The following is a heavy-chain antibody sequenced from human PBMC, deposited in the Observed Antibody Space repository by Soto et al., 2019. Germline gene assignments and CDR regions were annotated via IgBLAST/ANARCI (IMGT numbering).Heavy chain of an antibody. CDR2: ISGSGGST. D-gene: IGHD6-19*01. CDR1: GFTFSSYA. V-gene: IGHV3-23*01. CDR3: ACIAVAGTHYYYGMDV. Sequence: GGSLRLSCAASGFTFSSYAMSWVRQAPGKGLEWVSAISGSGGSTYYADSVKGRFTISRDNSKNTLYLQMNSLRAEDTAVYYCACIAVAGTHYYYGMDVWGQGTTVTVSS. J-gene: IGHJ6*02.